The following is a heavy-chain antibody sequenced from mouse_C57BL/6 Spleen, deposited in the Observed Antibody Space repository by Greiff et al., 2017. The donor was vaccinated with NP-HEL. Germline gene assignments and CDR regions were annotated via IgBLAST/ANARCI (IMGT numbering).Heavy chain of an antibody. V-gene: IGHV1-84*01. Sequence: QESGPELVKPGASVKISCKASGYTFTDYYINWVKQRPGQGLEWIGWIYPGSGNTKYNEKFKGKATLTVDTSSSTAYMQLSSLTSEDSAAYFCARPYYSNDYYAMDYWGQGTSVTVSS. CDR3: ARPYYSNDYYAMDY. J-gene: IGHJ4*01. CDR1: GYTFTDYY. D-gene: IGHD2-5*01. CDR2: IYPGSGNT.